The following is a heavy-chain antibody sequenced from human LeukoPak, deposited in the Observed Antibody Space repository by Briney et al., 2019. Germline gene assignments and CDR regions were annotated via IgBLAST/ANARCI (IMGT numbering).Heavy chain of an antibody. J-gene: IGHJ4*02. CDR1: GGSISSHY. V-gene: IGHV4-59*11. CDR2: IYYSGST. D-gene: IGHD2-15*01. CDR3: ASGYCSGGSCYLFDY. Sequence: SETLSLTCTVSGGSISSHYWSWIRQPPGKGREWIGYIYYSGSTNYNPSLKSRVTISVDTSKHQFSLKLSSVTAADTAVYYCASGYCSGGSCYLFDYWGQGTLVTVSS.